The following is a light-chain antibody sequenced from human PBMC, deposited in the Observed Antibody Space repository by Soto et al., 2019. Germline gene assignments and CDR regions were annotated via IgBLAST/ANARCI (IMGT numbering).Light chain of an antibody. V-gene: IGKV1-39*01. Sequence: DIQMTQSPSSLSASVGDRVTITCRASQSISNYLSWYQQKPGKAPKLLMYAASSLQSGVPSRFSGSGSGTDFTLTISSLQPEDFATYYCQQSYSMWTFGQGTKVEVK. CDR1: QSISNY. CDR2: AAS. J-gene: IGKJ1*01. CDR3: QQSYSMWT.